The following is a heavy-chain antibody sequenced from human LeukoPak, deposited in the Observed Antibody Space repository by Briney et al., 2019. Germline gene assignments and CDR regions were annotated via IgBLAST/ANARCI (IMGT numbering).Heavy chain of an antibody. J-gene: IGHJ4*02. CDR2: INTNTGNP. CDR1: GYTFTSYG. D-gene: IGHD4-11*01. Sequence: ASVKVSCKASGYTFTSYGISWVRQAPGQGLEWMGWINTNTGNPTYAQGFTGRFVFSLDTSVSTAYLQWSSLKAPDTAMYYCAKSLHDRQVPRYFDYWGQGTLVTVSS. V-gene: IGHV7-4-1*02. CDR3: AKSLHDRQVPRYFDY.